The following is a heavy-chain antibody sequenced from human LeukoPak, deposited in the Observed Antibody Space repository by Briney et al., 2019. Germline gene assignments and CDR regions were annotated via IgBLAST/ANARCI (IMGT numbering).Heavy chain of an antibody. Sequence: GGSLRLSCAASGFTFSSFEMKWVRQAPGKGLDWVSSISSSRGYIYYADSVKGRFTISRDNAKNSLYLQMNSLRAEDTAVYYCAKPIGSYGDYVSFDYWGQGTLVTVSS. V-gene: IGHV3-21*01. J-gene: IGHJ4*02. CDR1: GFTFSSFE. CDR2: ISSSRGYI. D-gene: IGHD4-17*01. CDR3: AKPIGSYGDYVSFDY.